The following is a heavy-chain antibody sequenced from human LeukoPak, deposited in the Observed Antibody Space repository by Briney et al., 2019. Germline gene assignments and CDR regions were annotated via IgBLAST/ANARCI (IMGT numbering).Heavy chain of an antibody. Sequence: SETLSLTCTVSGDSISSNNYFWSWIRQHPGEGLEWIGYIYDSENSYYNPSLNSRVATSVDTSKNQFSLRLSSVTAADTAIYYCARVRVAEDSYFDLWGRGTLVTVSS. CDR1: GDSISSNNYF. D-gene: IGHD1-14*01. V-gene: IGHV4-31*03. CDR2: IYDSENS. CDR3: ARVRVAEDSYFDL. J-gene: IGHJ4*02.